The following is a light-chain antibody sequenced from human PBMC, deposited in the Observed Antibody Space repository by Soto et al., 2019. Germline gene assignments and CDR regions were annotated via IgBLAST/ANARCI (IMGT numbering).Light chain of an antibody. CDR1: SSDIGGYSY. V-gene: IGLV2-14*01. J-gene: IGLJ1*01. CDR3: ISYTSTSTLG. Sequence: QSALAQPASVSGSPGQSITISCTGTSSDIGGYSYVSWYQQHPGKAPKLMIYEVNNRPSGISDRFSGSKSGNTASLTISGLQAEDEADYYCISYTSTSTLGFGTGTKVTVL. CDR2: EVN.